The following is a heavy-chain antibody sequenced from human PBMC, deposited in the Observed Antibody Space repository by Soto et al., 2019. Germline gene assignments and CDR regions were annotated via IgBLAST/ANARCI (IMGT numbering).Heavy chain of an antibody. CDR2: IRRNSDGGTT. J-gene: IGHJ3*02. V-gene: IGHV3-15*07. CDR3: STTKAGTNTFGI. CDR1: GLTFTNAW. D-gene: IGHD1-7*01. Sequence: EVQLVGPGGGLVRPGGSLRLSCEAFGLTFTNAWLNWAGQAPGQGLEWAGRIRRNSDGGTTDNAAPVKGRFSISRDDSKNTLYLQMNSLKTEDTAVYYCSTTKAGTNTFGIWGQGTMVTVSS.